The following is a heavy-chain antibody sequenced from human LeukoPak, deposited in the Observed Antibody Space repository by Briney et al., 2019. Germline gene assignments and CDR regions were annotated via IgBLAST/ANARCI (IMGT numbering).Heavy chain of an antibody. CDR1: GFTFSSYS. J-gene: IGHJ4*02. CDR2: ISSSSSTI. CDR3: AREWGYDFWSGYPSFDY. Sequence: GGSLRLSCAASGFTFSSYSMNWVRQAPGKGLEWVSYISSSSSTIYYADSVKGRFTISRDNAKNSLYLQMNSLRAEDTAVYYCAREWGYDFWSGYPSFDYWGQGTLVTVSS. V-gene: IGHV3-48*01. D-gene: IGHD3-3*01.